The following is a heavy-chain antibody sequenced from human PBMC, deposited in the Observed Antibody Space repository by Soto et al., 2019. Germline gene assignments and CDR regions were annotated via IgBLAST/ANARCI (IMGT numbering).Heavy chain of an antibody. Sequence: GGSLRLSXAASGFTFNSYWMTWVRQAPGKGLEWVANINTDGSQKHSVDSVKGRFTFSRDNGKNSLYLQMNSLRVEDTAVYYCARVSRRNTFDVWGQGTMVTVSS. CDR1: GFTFNSYW. CDR2: INTDGSQK. J-gene: IGHJ3*01. V-gene: IGHV3-7*01. CDR3: ARVSRRNTFDV.